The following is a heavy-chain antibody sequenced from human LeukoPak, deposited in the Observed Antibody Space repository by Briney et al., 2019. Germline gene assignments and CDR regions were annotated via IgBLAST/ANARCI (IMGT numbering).Heavy chain of an antibody. V-gene: IGHV1-2*02. D-gene: IGHD2-2*01. Sequence: ASVKVSCKASGYTFTGYYMHWVRQAPGQGLEWMGWINPNSGGANYAQKFQGRVTMTRDTSISTAYMELSRLRSDDTAVYYCARAGSTTSGNWFDPWGQGTLVTVSS. CDR3: ARAGSTTSGNWFDP. CDR1: GYTFTGYY. CDR2: INPNSGGA. J-gene: IGHJ5*02.